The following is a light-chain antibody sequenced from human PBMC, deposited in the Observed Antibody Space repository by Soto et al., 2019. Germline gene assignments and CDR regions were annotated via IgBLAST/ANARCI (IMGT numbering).Light chain of an antibody. J-gene: IGKJ1*01. CDR1: HSISRW. Sequence: DIQMTQSPSSLSASVGDRVTITCRASHSISRWLAWYQQKPGKAPKLLIYEASSLESGVPARFSGSGSGTEFTLTITSLQSEDFAVYYCQQYSYWPPWTFGQGTKVDNK. V-gene: IGKV1-5*03. CDR3: QQYSYWPPWT. CDR2: EAS.